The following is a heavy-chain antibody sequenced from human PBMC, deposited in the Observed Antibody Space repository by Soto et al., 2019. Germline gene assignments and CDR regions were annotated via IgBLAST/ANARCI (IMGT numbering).Heavy chain of an antibody. J-gene: IGHJ6*02. CDR2: ISGSAGRT. CDR3: AKATSARVFYFGLDV. D-gene: IGHD2-2*01. Sequence: GGSLRLSCAAPGFTFTSYAMSWVRQAPGKGLEWVAIISGSAGRTYYADSVKGRFTISRDNFKNTLYLQMNSLRAEDTAVYHCAKATSARVFYFGLDVWGQGTTVTVSS. V-gene: IGHV3-23*01. CDR1: GFTFTSYA.